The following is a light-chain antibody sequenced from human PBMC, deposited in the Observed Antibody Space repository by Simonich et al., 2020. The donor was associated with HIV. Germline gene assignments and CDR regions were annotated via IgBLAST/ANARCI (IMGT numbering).Light chain of an antibody. CDR3: QQYNNWPLF. V-gene: IGKV3-15*01. Sequence: EIVMTQSPATLSVSPGERVPLSCRASQSVSSNLAWYQQKPGQAPRLLIYGASTRATVIPARFSGSGSGTEFTLTISSMQSEDFAVYYCQQYNNWPLFFGQGTKLEIK. CDR1: QSVSSN. J-gene: IGKJ2*01. CDR2: GAS.